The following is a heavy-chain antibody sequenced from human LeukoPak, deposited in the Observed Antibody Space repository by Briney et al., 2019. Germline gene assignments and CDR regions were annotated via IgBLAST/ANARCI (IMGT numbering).Heavy chain of an antibody. J-gene: IGHJ4*02. Sequence: PGRSLRLSCVTSGFTFKDYAMHWVRQAPGKGLEWVSSISWNNGSRAYADSVQGRFTISRDNAKNSLYLQMNSLRAEDTAFYYCVKDFSGYNYGSDFDYWGQGTLVTVSS. V-gene: IGHV3-9*01. CDR2: ISWNNGSR. D-gene: IGHD5-18*01. CDR1: GFTFKDYA. CDR3: VKDFSGYNYGSDFDY.